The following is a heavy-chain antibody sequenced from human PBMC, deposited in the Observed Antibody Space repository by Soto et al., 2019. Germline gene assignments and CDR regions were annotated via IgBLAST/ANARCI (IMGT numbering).Heavy chain of an antibody. CDR2: FCYTGST. CDR1: GGSISGRC. V-gene: IGHV4-59*01. CDR3: AKSHYDSSGYYIIDH. D-gene: IGHD3-22*01. Sequence: LSETLSLTCTVSGGSISGRCWSWVRQSPGKGLEWIGYFCYTGSTNYNPSLKSRVTISVDRSKTQCSLKLTSVTAADTAVYYCAKSHYDSSGYYIIDHWGQGTLVTVSS. J-gene: IGHJ5*02.